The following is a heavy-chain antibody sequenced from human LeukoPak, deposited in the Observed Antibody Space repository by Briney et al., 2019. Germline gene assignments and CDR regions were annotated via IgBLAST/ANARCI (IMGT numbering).Heavy chain of an antibody. CDR3: ASATPPFDL. Sequence: GRSLRLSCAASGFTFSSYEMNWVRQASGKGLEWVSYISSSGSTIYYADSVKGRFTMSRDRAKNSLYLQMNSLRAEDTAVYYCASATPPFDLWGRGTLVTVSS. J-gene: IGHJ2*01. CDR1: GFTFSSYE. D-gene: IGHD2-15*01. CDR2: ISSSGSTI. V-gene: IGHV3-48*03.